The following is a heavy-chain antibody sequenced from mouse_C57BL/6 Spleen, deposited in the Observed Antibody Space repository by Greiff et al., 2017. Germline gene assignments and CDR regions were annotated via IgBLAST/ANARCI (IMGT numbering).Heavy chain of an antibody. V-gene: IGHV5-17*01. J-gene: IGHJ4*01. CDR2: ISSGSSTI. D-gene: IGHD1-1*01. CDR3: ARARYYGSSTVYAMDY. CDR1: GFTFSDYG. Sequence: EVKLMESGGGLVKPGGSLKLSCAASGFTFSDYGMHWVRQAPEKGLEWVAYISSGSSTIYYADTVKGRFTISRDNAKNTVFLQMTSLRSEDTAMYYCARARYYGSSTVYAMDYWGQGTSVTVSS.